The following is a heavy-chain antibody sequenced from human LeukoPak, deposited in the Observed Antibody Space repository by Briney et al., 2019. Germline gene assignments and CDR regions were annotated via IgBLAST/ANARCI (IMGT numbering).Heavy chain of an antibody. CDR3: ARFLGVITWGFDY. V-gene: IGHV3-23*01. J-gene: IGHJ4*02. CDR2: ISGSGRDT. D-gene: IGHD3-22*01. Sequence: GGSLRLSCAASGFNFSSYGMTWVRQAPGKGLEWVSIISGSGRDTYYAGSVKGRFTISRDKSKNTLYLQMNSLRAEDTAVYYCARFLGVITWGFDYWGQGTLVTVSS. CDR1: GFNFSSYG.